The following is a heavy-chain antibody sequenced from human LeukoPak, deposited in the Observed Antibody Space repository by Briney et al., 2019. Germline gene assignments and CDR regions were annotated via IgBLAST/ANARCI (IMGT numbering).Heavy chain of an antibody. D-gene: IGHD6-6*01. J-gene: IGHJ4*02. CDR1: GFTFSSYS. V-gene: IGHV3-21*01. CDR3: ASDEEYSSSSSTPY. Sequence: PGGSLRLSCAASGFTFSSYSMNWVRQAPGKGLEWVSSISSSSSYIYYADSVKGRFTISRGNAKNSLYLQMNSLRAEDTAVYYCASDEEYSSSSSTPYWGQGTLVTVSS. CDR2: ISSSSSYI.